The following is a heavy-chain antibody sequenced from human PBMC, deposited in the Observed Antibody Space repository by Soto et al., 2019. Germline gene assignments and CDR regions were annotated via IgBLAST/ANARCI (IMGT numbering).Heavy chain of an antibody. CDR1: GYTFTGYY. CDR3: ARVGPYCSGGSCYEPHPADYFDY. J-gene: IGHJ4*02. V-gene: IGHV1-2*04. D-gene: IGHD2-15*01. Sequence: QVQLVQSGAEVKKPGASVKVSCKASGYTFTGYYMHWVRQAPGQGLEWMGWINPNSGGTNYAQKFQGWVTMTRDTSISTAYMELSRLRSDDTAVYYCARVGPYCSGGSCYEPHPADYFDYWGQGTLVTVSS. CDR2: INPNSGGT.